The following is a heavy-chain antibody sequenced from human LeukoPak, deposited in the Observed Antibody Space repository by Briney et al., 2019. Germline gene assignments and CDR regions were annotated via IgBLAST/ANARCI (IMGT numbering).Heavy chain of an antibody. Sequence: GGSLRLSCAASGFTLSSYAMTWVRQAPGKGLEWVSAISGSGGKTYYADSVKGRFTISRDNSKNTVSLQMNSLRAEDTAVYYCAKSSSGWWSFDYWGQGTLVTVSS. V-gene: IGHV3-23*01. D-gene: IGHD6-19*01. CDR2: ISGSGGKT. CDR3: AKSSSGWWSFDY. J-gene: IGHJ4*02. CDR1: GFTLSSYA.